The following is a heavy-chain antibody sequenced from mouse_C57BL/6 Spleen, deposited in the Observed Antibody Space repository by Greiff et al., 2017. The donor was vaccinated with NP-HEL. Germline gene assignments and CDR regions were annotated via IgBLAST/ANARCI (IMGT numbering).Heavy chain of an antibody. J-gene: IGHJ2*01. Sequence: VQLQQSGAELLKPGASVKLSCKATGYTFTGYWIEWVKQRPGHGLEWIGELLPGRGSTNYNEKFKGKATFTADTSSNTAYMPLSSLTSEDSAIYCCERRDDGGELDDWGQGTPLPVAS. D-gene: IGHD2-3*01. CDR3: ERRDDGGELDD. CDR2: LLPGRGST. CDR1: GYTFTGYW. V-gene: IGHV1-9*01.